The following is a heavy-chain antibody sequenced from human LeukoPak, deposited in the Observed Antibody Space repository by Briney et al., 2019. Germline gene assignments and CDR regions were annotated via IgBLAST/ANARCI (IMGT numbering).Heavy chain of an antibody. V-gene: IGHV4-61*02. CDR1: GASISSGTYY. J-gene: IGHJ4*02. Sequence: ESSETLSLTCTVSGASISSGTYYWSWIRQPAGKGLEWIGRIYTSGSTNYNPSLKSRVTISVDTSKNHFSLKLTSVTAADTAVYYCARSFGRGVDYWGQGSLVTVSS. CDR3: ARSFGRGVDY. D-gene: IGHD3-10*01. CDR2: IYTSGST.